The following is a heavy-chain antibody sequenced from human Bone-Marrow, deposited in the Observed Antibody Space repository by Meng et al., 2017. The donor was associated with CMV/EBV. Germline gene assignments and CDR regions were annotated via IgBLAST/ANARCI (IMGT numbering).Heavy chain of an antibody. CDR1: GGTFSSYT. CDR2: IIPILGIA. D-gene: IGHD3-3*01. Sequence: SVKVSCKASGGTFSSYTISWVRQAPGQGLEWMGRIIPILGIANYAQKFQGRVTITADKSTSTAYMELSSLRSEDTAVYYCARDKVHYDFWSGIPYYGMDVWGQGTTVTCSS. V-gene: IGHV1-69*04. CDR3: ARDKVHYDFWSGIPYYGMDV. J-gene: IGHJ6*01.